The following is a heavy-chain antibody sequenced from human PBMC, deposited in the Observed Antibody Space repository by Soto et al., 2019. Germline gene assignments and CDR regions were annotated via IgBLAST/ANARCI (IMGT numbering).Heavy chain of an antibody. CDR2: IYPGDSDT. CDR3: ARPARGYYDSSGYLYFDY. J-gene: IGHJ4*02. CDR1: GYSFTSYW. D-gene: IGHD3-22*01. Sequence: GESLKISCKGSGYSFTSYWIGWVRQMPGKGLKWMGIIYPGDSDTRYSPSFQGQVTISADKSISTAYLQWSSLKASDTAMYYCARPARGYYDSSGYLYFDYWGQGTLVTVSS. V-gene: IGHV5-51*01.